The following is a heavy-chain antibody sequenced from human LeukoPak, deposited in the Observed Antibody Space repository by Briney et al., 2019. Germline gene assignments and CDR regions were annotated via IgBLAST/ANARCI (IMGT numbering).Heavy chain of an antibody. J-gene: IGHJ6*02. D-gene: IGHD3-10*01. CDR2: ISYDGSNK. V-gene: IGHV3-30*18. CDR3: AKDWASYYYGSGSYSIRTSMDV. CDR1: GFTFSSYG. Sequence: GGSLRLSCAASGFTFSSYGMHWVRQAPGKGLKWVAVISYDGSNKYYADSVKGRFTISRDNSKNTLYLQMNSLRAEDTAVYYCAKDWASYYYGSGSYSIRTSMDVWGQGTTVTVSS.